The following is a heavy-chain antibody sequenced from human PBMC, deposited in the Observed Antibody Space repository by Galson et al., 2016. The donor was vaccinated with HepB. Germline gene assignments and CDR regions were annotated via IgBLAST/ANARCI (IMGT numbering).Heavy chain of an antibody. CDR1: GFTFNEYY. V-gene: IGHV3-30*18. D-gene: IGHD2-21*02. CDR2: ISSDERDK. J-gene: IGHJ4*02. Sequence: SLRLSCAASGFTFNEYYMNWIRQALGRGREWVEVISSDERDKQYGDSVKGRFTVSRDNSRNTLCLQMTSLGVEDTALYYGWKLDFGRDCPTAYWGQGTLVTVSS. CDR3: WKLDFGRDCPTAY.